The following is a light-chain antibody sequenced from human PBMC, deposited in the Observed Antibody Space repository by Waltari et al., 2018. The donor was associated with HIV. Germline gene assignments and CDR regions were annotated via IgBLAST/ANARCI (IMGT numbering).Light chain of an antibody. Sequence: SYVLTQPPSVSVAPGQTARITCGGNNIGSKGVHWYQQKPSQAPVLVVYEDSDRPSGIPERFSGSSSWNTATLTISRVEAGDEADFYCQVWDSSTDLRVFGGGTKLTVL. CDR3: QVWDSSTDLRV. CDR1: NIGSKG. J-gene: IGLJ2*01. V-gene: IGLV3-21*02. CDR2: EDS.